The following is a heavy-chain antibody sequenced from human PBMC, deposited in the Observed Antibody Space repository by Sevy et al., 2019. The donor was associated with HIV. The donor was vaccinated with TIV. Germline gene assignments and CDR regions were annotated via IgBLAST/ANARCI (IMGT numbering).Heavy chain of an antibody. J-gene: IGHJ4*02. D-gene: IGHD2-2*01. CDR2: ISAYNGNT. CDR3: ARGAFSEPAAPGDFDY. V-gene: IGHV1-18*01. Sequence: ASVKVSCKASGYTFTSYGISWVRQAPGQGLEWMGWISAYNGNTNYAQKLQGRVTMTTDTSTSTAYMELRSLRSDDTAVYYCARGAFSEPAAPGDFDYWGQGTLVTVSS. CDR1: GYTFTSYG.